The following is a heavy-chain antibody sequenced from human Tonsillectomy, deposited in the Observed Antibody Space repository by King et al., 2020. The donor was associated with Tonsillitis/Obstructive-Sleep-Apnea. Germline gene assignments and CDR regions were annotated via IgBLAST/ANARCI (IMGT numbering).Heavy chain of an antibody. J-gene: IGHJ4*02. D-gene: IGHD3-3*01. CDR3: AAQTLDFWSGNYYFDS. CDR1: GGSVSSGSYY. Sequence: VQLQESGPGLVKPSETLSLTCTVSGGSVSSGSYYWSWIRQPPGQGLEWIGYIYYSGSTNYNPSLKSRVTISVDTSKNQFSLKLTSVTAADTAVYYCAAQTLDFWSGNYYFDSWGQGTLVTVSS. V-gene: IGHV4-61*01. CDR2: IYYSGST.